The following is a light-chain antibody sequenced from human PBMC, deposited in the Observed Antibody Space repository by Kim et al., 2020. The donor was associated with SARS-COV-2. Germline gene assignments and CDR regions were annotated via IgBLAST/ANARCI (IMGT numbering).Light chain of an antibody. CDR2: GAS. CDR3: QKYDSAPWT. CDR1: QVINND. J-gene: IGKJ1*01. V-gene: IGKV1-27*01. Sequence: ESVGDRVTITGRASQVINNDLAWYQQKPGKAPTVLICGASTLQSGVPSRFSGSGSGTDFTLTISSLQPEDVGTYYCQKYDSAPWTFGHGTKVDIK.